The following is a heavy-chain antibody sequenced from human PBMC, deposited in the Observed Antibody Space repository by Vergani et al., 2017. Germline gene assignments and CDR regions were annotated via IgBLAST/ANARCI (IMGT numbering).Heavy chain of an antibody. D-gene: IGHD3-16*01. CDR3: AKGADAFHI. J-gene: IGHJ3*02. CDR1: GFIFSTYS. V-gene: IGHV3-21*01. Sequence: EVQLVESGGGLVTPGGSLILSCAASGFIFSTYSMNWVRQAPGKGLGWVSSIDGSSNYIYYADSVKGRFTISRDKAKNSVYLQLSSLRAEDTAVYYCAKGADAFHIWGQGTMVTVSS. CDR2: IDGSSNYI.